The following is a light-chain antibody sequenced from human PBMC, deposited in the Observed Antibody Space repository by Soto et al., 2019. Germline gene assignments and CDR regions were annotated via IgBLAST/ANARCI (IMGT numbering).Light chain of an antibody. V-gene: IGKV3-20*01. CDR2: GAS. J-gene: IGKJ1*01. CDR3: QQYGSSPWT. CDR1: HSVTSSY. Sequence: EIVLTQSPGTLSLSPGERATLSCGASHSVTSSYLAWYQQKPGQAPRLLIYGASSRATGIPDRFSGSGSGTDFTLTIIRLEPEYFAVYYCQQYGSSPWTFGQGTKVEIK.